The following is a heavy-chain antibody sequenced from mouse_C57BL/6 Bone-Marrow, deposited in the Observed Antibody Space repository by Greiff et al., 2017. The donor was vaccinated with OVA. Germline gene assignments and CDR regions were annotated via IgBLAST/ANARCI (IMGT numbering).Heavy chain of an antibody. J-gene: IGHJ2*01. Sequence: QVQLQQPGAELVKPGASVKLSCKASGYTFTSYWMHWVKQRPGQGLEWIGDIYPGSGSTNYNEKFKSKATLTVDTSSSTAYMQLSSLTSEDSAVYYCARDYGNPFDYWGQGTTLTVSS. CDR2: IYPGSGST. D-gene: IGHD2-1*01. CDR3: ARDYGNPFDY. V-gene: IGHV1-55*01. CDR1: GYTFTSYW.